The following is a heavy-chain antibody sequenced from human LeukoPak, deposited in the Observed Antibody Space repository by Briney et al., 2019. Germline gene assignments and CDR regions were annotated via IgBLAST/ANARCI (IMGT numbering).Heavy chain of an antibody. CDR2: VYYSGST. J-gene: IGHJ3*02. CDR1: GGSISSYY. CDR3: ARSVLVIAATPPDAFDI. Sequence: PSETLSLTCTVSGGSISSYYWSWIRQPLGKGLEWIGYVYYSGSTNYNPSLKSRVTISIDKSNNQFSLNLDSVTAADTAIYYCARSVLVIAATPPDAFDIWGQGTLVTVSS. D-gene: IGHD2-15*01. V-gene: IGHV4-59*12.